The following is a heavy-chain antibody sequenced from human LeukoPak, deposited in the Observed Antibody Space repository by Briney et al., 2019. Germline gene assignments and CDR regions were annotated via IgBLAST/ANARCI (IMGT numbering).Heavy chain of an antibody. CDR3: ARGRYCSADICSGGDAFDI. D-gene: IGHD2-15*01. CDR2: IYTRGST. Sequence: SETLSLTCTVSGGSINNYYWSWIRQPAEKGLEWIGRIYTRGSTNYNPSLKSRVAMSVDTSKNQFSLKLSSVTAADTAVYYCARGRYCSADICSGGDAFDIWGQGTMVSVSS. V-gene: IGHV4-4*07. CDR1: GGSINNYY. J-gene: IGHJ3*02.